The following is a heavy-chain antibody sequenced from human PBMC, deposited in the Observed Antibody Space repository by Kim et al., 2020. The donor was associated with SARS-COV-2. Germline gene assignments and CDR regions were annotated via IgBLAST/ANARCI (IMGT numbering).Heavy chain of an antibody. J-gene: IGHJ4*02. Sequence: PPLRRRVTISVDTSKNQFSLKLSLVTAADTAMYYCVRLGCSATSCTTFDYWGQGTLVTVSS. CDR3: VRLGCSATSCTTFDY. D-gene: IGHD2-2*01. V-gene: IGHV4-59*08.